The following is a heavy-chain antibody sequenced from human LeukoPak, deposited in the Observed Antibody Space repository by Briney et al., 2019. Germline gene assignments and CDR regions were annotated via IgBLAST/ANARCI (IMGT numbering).Heavy chain of an antibody. CDR1: GGSISSGSYY. V-gene: IGHV4-61*02. J-gene: IGHJ6*03. Sequence: SQTLSLTCTVSGGSISSGSYYWSWIRQPAGKGLEWIGRIYTSGSTNYNPSLKSRVTISVDTSKNQFSLKLSSVTAADTGVYYCARVRIGIAVAGTYYYMDVWGKGTTVTISS. CDR2: IYTSGST. D-gene: IGHD6-19*01. CDR3: ARVRIGIAVAGTYYYMDV.